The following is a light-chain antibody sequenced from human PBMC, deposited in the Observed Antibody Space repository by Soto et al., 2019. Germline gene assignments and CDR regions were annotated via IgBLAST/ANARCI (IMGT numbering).Light chain of an antibody. CDR1: QSIAYY. CDR2: AAS. Sequence: DIQMTQSPSSLSASVGDRGTITCRASQSIAYYLNWFQQKPGKAPKLLIYAASSLQSGVPSRFSGSGSGTDFTLTISSLQPEDVATYYCQQSSNSPMYTFGQGTKLYVK. CDR3: QQSSNSPMYT. V-gene: IGKV1-39*01. J-gene: IGKJ2*01.